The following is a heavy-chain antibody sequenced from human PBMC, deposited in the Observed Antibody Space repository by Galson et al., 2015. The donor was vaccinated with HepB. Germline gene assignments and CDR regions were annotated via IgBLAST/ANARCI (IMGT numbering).Heavy chain of an antibody. CDR3: TRVKEGLAGSFDY. CDR2: ISSDGRTT. Sequence: SLRLSCAASRFSLTNFWMHWVRQAPGTGLEWVSRISSDGRTTNYADAAKGRFTISRDNAKNTLYLQLNSLRVDDPAVYYCTRVKEGLAGSFDYWGQGTLVPVSS. D-gene: IGHD3-3*02. V-gene: IGHV3-74*01. J-gene: IGHJ4*02. CDR1: RFSLTNFW.